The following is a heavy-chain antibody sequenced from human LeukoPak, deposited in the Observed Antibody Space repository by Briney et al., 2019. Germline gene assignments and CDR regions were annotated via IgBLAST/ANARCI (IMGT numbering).Heavy chain of an antibody. CDR2: ISRSGGST. CDR3: AKDQDWPTAMITN. J-gene: IGHJ4*02. D-gene: IGHD5-18*01. V-gene: IGHV3-23*01. CDR1: GFTFRSYA. Sequence: TGGSLRLSCAASGFTFRSYAMSWVRQAPGKGLEWVSTISRSGGSTYYADSVKGRFTISRDNSKNMLYLQMNSLRAEDTAVYYCAKDQDWPTAMITNWGQGTLVTVSS.